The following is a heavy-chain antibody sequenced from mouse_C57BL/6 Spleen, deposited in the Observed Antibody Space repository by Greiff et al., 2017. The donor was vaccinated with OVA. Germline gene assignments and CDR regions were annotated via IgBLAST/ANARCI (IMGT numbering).Heavy chain of an antibody. CDR1: GYTFTSYW. Sequence: QVQLQQPGAELVKPGASVKLSCKASGYTFTSYWMHWVKQRPGRGLEWIGRIDPNSGGTKYNEKFKSKATLTVDKPSSTAYMQLSSLTSEDSAVYVCASSDGSSYLYYYAMDYWGQGTSVTVSS. D-gene: IGHD1-1*01. J-gene: IGHJ4*01. CDR3: ASSDGSSYLYYYAMDY. V-gene: IGHV1-72*01. CDR2: IDPNSGGT.